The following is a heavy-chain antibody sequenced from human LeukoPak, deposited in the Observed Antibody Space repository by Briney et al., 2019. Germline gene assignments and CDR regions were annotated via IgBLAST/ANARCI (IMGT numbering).Heavy chain of an antibody. D-gene: IGHD2-2*01. Sequence: PGGSLRLSCAASGFTFSAYEMNWVRQAPGKGLEWISYITSSGSTIYYADSVKGRFTISRDNAENSLFLQMNSLRAEDTAVYYCARGTDIVVVPAYWGQGTLVTVSS. J-gene: IGHJ4*02. CDR1: GFTFSAYE. CDR3: ARGTDIVVVPAY. V-gene: IGHV3-48*03. CDR2: ITSSGSTI.